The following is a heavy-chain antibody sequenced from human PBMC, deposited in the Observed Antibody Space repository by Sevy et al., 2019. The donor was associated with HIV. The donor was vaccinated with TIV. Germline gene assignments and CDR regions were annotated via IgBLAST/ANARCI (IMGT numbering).Heavy chain of an antibody. J-gene: IGHJ4*02. Sequence: GGSLRLSCAASAFTFSSYAMHWVRQAPGKGLEWVAVISYDGSNKYYADSVKGRFTISRDNSKNTLYLQMNSLRAEDTAVYYCARDRIAAAAPGGYFDYWGQGTLVTVSS. D-gene: IGHD6-13*01. CDR3: ARDRIAAAAPGGYFDY. CDR1: AFTFSSYA. V-gene: IGHV3-30-3*01. CDR2: ISYDGSNK.